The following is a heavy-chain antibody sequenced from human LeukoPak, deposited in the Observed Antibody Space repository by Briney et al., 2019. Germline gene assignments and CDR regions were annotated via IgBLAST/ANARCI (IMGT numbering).Heavy chain of an antibody. Sequence: PSETLSLTCTVSGGSISSGGYYWSWIRQPPGKGLEWIGYIYYSGSTNYNPSLKSRVTISVDTSKNQFSLKLSSVTAADTAVYYCARDGPPGGYDFWSGYYPGMDVWGQGTTVTVSS. D-gene: IGHD3-3*01. CDR3: ARDGPPGGYDFWSGYYPGMDV. V-gene: IGHV4-61*08. CDR2: IYYSGST. CDR1: GGSISSGGYY. J-gene: IGHJ6*02.